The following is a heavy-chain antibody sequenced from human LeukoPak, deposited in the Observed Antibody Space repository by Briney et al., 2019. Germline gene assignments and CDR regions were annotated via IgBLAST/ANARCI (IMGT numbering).Heavy chain of an antibody. D-gene: IGHD3-22*01. V-gene: IGHV1-46*01. J-gene: IGHJ4*02. CDR2: INPSGGST. CDR1: GYTFTSYY. Sequence: ASVKVSRKASGYTFTSYYMHWVRQAPGQGLEWMGIINPSGGSTSYAQKFQGRVTMTRDTSTSTVYMELSSLRSEDTAVYYCARAARERSYYYDSSGYGSMGFDYWGQGTLVTVSS. CDR3: ARAARERSYYYDSSGYGSMGFDY.